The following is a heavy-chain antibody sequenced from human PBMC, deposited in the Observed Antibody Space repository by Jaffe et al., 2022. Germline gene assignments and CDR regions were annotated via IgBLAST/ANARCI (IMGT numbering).Heavy chain of an antibody. CDR3: AREDSSSWWRKNWFDP. Sequence: QVQLVQSGAEVKKPGASVKVSCKASGYTFTSYAMHWVRQAPGQRLEWMGWINAGNGNTKYSQKFQGRVTITRDTSASTAYMELSSLRSEDTAVYYCAREDSSSWWRKNWFDPWGQGTLVTVSS. CDR2: INAGNGNT. J-gene: IGHJ5*02. CDR1: GYTFTSYA. D-gene: IGHD6-13*01. V-gene: IGHV1-3*01.